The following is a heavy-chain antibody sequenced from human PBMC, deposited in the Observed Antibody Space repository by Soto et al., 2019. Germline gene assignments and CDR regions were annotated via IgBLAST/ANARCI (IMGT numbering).Heavy chain of an antibody. D-gene: IGHD2-21*02. CDR3: VRDRGDYWFDP. Sequence: EVQLVETGGDLIQPGGSLRLSCAVSGFSVSDSSISWVRQAPGRGLEWVSVTYSDENTYYADSVKGRFTISRDNSKNTVYLQMNSLRVEDTAVYYCVRDRGDYWFDPWGQGTLVTVSS. J-gene: IGHJ5*02. V-gene: IGHV3-53*02. CDR1: GFSVSDSS. CDR2: TYSDENT.